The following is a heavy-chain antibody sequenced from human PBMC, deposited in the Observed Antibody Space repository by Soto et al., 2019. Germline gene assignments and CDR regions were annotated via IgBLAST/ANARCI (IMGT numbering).Heavy chain of an antibody. CDR2: ISGSGGST. V-gene: IGHV3-23*01. Sequence: GGSLRLSCAASGFTFSSYAMSWVRQAPGKGLEWVSAISGSGGSTYYAGSVKGRFTISRDNSKNTLYLQMNSQRAEDPAVFYCSSSGNYDFWSGYSISDPVHGYFDYWGQGTLVTVSS. J-gene: IGHJ4*02. CDR3: SSSGNYDFWSGYSISDPVHGYFDY. D-gene: IGHD3-3*01. CDR1: GFTFSSYA.